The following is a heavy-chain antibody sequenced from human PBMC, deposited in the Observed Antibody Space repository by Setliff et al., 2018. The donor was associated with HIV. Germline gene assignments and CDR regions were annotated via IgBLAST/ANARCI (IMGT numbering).Heavy chain of an antibody. D-gene: IGHD3-22*01. J-gene: IGHJ4*02. V-gene: IGHV3-20*04. CDR1: GFTFSDYG. CDR2: IKGDSNTM. Sequence: GGSLRLSCVTSGFTFSDYGMHWVRQAPGRGLEWVSNIKGDSNTMAYADSVKGRFTISRDNAKNSLYLQMNSLRAEDTAVYYCARDDDTTSHYGLFEFWGQGTLVTVSS. CDR3: ARDDDTTSHYGLFEF.